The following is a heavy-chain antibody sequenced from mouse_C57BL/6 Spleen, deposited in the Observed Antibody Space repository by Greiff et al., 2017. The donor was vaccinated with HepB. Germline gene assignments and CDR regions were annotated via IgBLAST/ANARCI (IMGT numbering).Heavy chain of an antibody. CDR3: ARGYYGLWYFDV. CDR2: IDPSDSYT. Sequence: QVQLQQPGAELVKPGASVKLSCKASGYTFTSYWMQWVKQRPGQGLEWIGEIDPSDSYTNYNQKFKGKATLTVDTSSSTAYMQLSSLTSEDSAVYYCARGYYGLWYFDVWGTGTTVTVSS. D-gene: IGHD1-2*01. CDR1: GYTFTSYW. J-gene: IGHJ1*03. V-gene: IGHV1-50*01.